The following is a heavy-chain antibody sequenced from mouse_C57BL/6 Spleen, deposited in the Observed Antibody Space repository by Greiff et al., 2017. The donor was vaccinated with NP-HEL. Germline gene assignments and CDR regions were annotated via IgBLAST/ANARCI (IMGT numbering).Heavy chain of an antibody. D-gene: IGHD3-3*01. CDR1: GYTFTSYW. V-gene: IGHV1-64*01. J-gene: IGHJ4*01. CDR2: IHPNSGST. CDR3: AREEILGAMDY. Sequence: VQLQQPGAELVKPGASVKLSCKASGYTFTSYWMHWVKQRPGQGLEWIGMIHPNSGSTNYNEKFKSKATLTVDKSSSTAYMQLSSLTSEDSAVYYCAREEILGAMDYWGQGTSVTVSS.